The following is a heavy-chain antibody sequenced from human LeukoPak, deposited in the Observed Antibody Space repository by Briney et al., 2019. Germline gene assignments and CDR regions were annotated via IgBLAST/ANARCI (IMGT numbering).Heavy chain of an antibody. CDR1: GYTFTSYD. CDR2: MNPNSGNT. Sequence: GVSVKVSCKASGYTFTSYDINWVRQATGQGLEWMGWMNPNSGNTGYAQKFQGRVTMTGNTSISTAYMELSSLRSEDTAVYYCARHIFLCCSGGSCYPHRNYYYYYMDVWGKGTTVTVSS. J-gene: IGHJ6*03. D-gene: IGHD2-15*01. V-gene: IGHV1-8*01. CDR3: ARHIFLCCSGGSCYPHRNYYYYYMDV.